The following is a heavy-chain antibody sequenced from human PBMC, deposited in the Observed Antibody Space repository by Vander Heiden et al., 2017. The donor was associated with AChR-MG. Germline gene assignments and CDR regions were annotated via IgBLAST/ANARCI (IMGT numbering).Heavy chain of an antibody. D-gene: IGHD3-22*01. Sequence: EVQLVETGGGLIQPGGSLRLSCAASGFTVSSNYMRWVRQAPGKGLEWVSVIYSGGSTYYADSVKGRFTISRDNSKNTLYLQMNSLRAEDTAVYYCARDQAEGYYDSSGPHYYYYGMDVWGQGTTVTVSS. V-gene: IGHV3-53*02. J-gene: IGHJ6*02. CDR1: GFTVSSNY. CDR3: ARDQAEGYYDSSGPHYYYYGMDV. CDR2: IYSGGST.